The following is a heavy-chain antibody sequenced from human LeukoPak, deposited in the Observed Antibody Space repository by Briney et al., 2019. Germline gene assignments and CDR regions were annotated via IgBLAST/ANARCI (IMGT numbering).Heavy chain of an antibody. CDR1: GASVSGDY. V-gene: IGHV4-59*08. CDR3: ARHPFSSPFDH. J-gene: IGHJ4*02. Sequence: SETLSLTCTVSGASVSGDYWSWIRQPPGKGLEWIGYIYVSGNGNYNPSLKSRVSISLDTSKNQVSLTLTSVTAADTAVYYCARHPFSSPFDHWGQGTLVAVSS. CDR2: IYVSGNG. D-gene: IGHD2/OR15-2a*01.